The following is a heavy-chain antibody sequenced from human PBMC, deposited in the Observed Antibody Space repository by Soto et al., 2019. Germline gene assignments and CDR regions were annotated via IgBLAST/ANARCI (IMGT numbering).Heavy chain of an antibody. Sequence: ASVKVSCKTSGYTFTSYGISWVRQAPGQGLEWMGCISTYNGNTNYAQKFQGRATMTTDTSTTTAYMELRSLKSDDTAVYYCARLLFLEWFDDYGGQGTLVNVSS. V-gene: IGHV1-18*04. D-gene: IGHD3-3*01. CDR3: ARLLFLEWFDDY. CDR1: GYTFTSYG. J-gene: IGHJ4*02. CDR2: ISTYNGNT.